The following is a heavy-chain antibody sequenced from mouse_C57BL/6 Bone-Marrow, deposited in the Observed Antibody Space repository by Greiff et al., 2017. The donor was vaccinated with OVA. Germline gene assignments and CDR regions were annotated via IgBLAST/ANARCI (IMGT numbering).Heavy chain of an antibody. J-gene: IGHJ2*01. CDR1: GFNIKDDY. CDR3: TTSFEDY. Sequence: VHVKQSGAELVRPGASVKLSCTASGFNIKDDYMHWVKQRPEQGLEWIGWIDPENGDTEYASKFQGKATITADTSSNTAYLQLSSLTSEDTAVYYCTTSFEDYWGQGTTLTVSS. CDR2: IDPENGDT. V-gene: IGHV14-4*01.